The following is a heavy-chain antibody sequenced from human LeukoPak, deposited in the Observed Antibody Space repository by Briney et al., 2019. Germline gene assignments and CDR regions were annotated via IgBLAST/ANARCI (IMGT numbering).Heavy chain of an antibody. D-gene: IGHD3-10*01. Sequence: SVKVSCKASGGTFSSYTISWVRQAPGQGLEWMGRIIPILGIANYAQKFQGRVTITADKSTSTAYMELSSPRSEDTAVYYCASGLSMVRGVIIAFDIWGQGTMVTVSS. CDR3: ASGLSMVRGVIIAFDI. V-gene: IGHV1-69*02. J-gene: IGHJ3*02. CDR2: IIPILGIA. CDR1: GGTFSSYT.